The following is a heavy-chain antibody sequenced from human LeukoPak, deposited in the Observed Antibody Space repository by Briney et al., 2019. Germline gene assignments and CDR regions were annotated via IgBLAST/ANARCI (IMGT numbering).Heavy chain of an antibody. CDR2: ISSGGDRT. CDR1: GFTFSAYA. Sequence: GGSLRLSCSATGFTFSAYAFSWVRQAPGKGLEWVSAISSGGDRTYYVDSVVGRFTISRDNSKNMLLLHMSSLRAEDAAMYYCTREAVATGYGYDWGQGTLVIVSS. CDR3: TREAVATGYGYD. D-gene: IGHD3-16*01. J-gene: IGHJ4*02. V-gene: IGHV3-23*01.